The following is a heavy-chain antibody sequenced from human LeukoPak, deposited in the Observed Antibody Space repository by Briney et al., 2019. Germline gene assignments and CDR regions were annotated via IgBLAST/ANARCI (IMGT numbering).Heavy chain of an antibody. CDR2: ISYDGSNK. J-gene: IGHJ4*02. CDR3: AGDAVRTYYYDSSGIFDY. Sequence: PGRSLRLSCAASGFTFSSYAMHWVRQAPGKGLEWVAVISYDGSNKYYADSVKGRFTISRDTSKNTLYMQMKSLRAEDTAVYYCAGDAVRTYYYDSSGIFDYWGQGTLVTVSS. CDR1: GFTFSSYA. V-gene: IGHV3-30-3*01. D-gene: IGHD3-22*01.